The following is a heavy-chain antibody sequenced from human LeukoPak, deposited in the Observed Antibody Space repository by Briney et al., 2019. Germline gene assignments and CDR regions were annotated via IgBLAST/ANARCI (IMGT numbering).Heavy chain of an antibody. J-gene: IGHJ4*02. CDR3: AKDLAYSFDY. D-gene: IGHD3-16*01. CDR2: TSGNGVKR. Sequence: GGSLRLSCAASGFAFSTYAMGWVRQAPGKGLEWVTSTSGNGVKRYYAGSVRGRFTVSRDNFKNTLYLQMSSLRAEDTAIYYCAKDLAYSFDYWGQGILVTVSS. CDR1: GFAFSTYA. V-gene: IGHV3-23*01.